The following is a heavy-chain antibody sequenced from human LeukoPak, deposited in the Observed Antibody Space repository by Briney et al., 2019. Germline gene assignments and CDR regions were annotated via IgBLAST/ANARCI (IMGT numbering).Heavy chain of an antibody. D-gene: IGHD3-10*01. CDR2: ISSSSYI. V-gene: IGHV3-21*01. J-gene: IGHJ6*03. CDR3: VRTGELLHYYYMDV. Sequence: KPGGSLRLSCAASGFTFSSYAMSWVRQAPGKGLEWVSSISSSSYIYYADSVKGRFTISRDNAKNSLYLQMNSLRAEDTAVYYCVRTGELLHYYYMDVWGKGTTVTVSS. CDR1: GFTFSSYA.